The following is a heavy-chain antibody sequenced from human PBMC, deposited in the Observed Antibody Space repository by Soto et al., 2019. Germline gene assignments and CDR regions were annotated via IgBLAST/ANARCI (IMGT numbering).Heavy chain of an antibody. J-gene: IGHJ3*02. CDR2: INHSGST. D-gene: IGHD5-18*01. CDR1: GGSFSGYY. Sequence: SETLSLTCAVYGGSFSGYYWSWIRQPPGKGLEWIGEINHSGSTNYNPSLKNRVTISVDTSKNQCSLKLSSVTAADTAVYYCAGGGVTTPIGLAAFDIWGQGTMVTVSS. V-gene: IGHV4-34*01. CDR3: AGGGVTTPIGLAAFDI.